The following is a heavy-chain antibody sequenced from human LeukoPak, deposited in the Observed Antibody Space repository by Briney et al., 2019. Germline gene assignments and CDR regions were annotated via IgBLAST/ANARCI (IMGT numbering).Heavy chain of an antibody. CDR2: FDPEDGET. CDR1: GYTLTELS. V-gene: IGHV1-24*01. Sequence: GASVKVSCKVSGYTLTELSMHWVREAPGKGLEWMGGFDPEDGETIYAQKFQGRVTMTEDTSRDTAYMELSRLRSADTAVYYCATAVALNDILTGFVALRTYYYYGMDVWGQGTTVTVSS. J-gene: IGHJ6*02. D-gene: IGHD3-9*01. CDR3: ATAVALNDILTGFVALRTYYYYGMDV.